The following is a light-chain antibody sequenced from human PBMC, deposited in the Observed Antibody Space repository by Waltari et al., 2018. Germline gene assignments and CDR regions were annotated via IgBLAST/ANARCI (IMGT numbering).Light chain of an antibody. CDR3: QQCSTLPFT. CDR1: RDIDTY. J-gene: IGKJ4*01. CDR2: DAD. Sequence: DVQMTQSPSSLSASAGDSITITCQATRDIDTYINWYQHKPGKAPKLLIYDADTLQRGVPSRFSGSGSGTHFSFTINNLQPDDFATYYCQQCSTLPFTFGGGT. V-gene: IGKV1-33*01.